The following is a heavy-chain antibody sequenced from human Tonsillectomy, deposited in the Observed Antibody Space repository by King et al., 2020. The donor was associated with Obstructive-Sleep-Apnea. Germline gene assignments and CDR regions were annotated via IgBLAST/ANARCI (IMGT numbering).Heavy chain of an antibody. CDR1: GFTFSSYG. V-gene: IGHV3-30*18. Sequence: VQLVESGGGVVQPGRSLRLSCAASGFTFSSYGMHWVRQAPGKGLEWVAVISYDGSNKYYADSVKGRFTISSDNSKNTLYLQMNSLRAEDTAVYYCAKENSSRYYYYGMDVWGQGTTVTVSS. CDR2: ISYDGSNK. CDR3: AKENSSRYYYYGMDV. J-gene: IGHJ6*02. D-gene: IGHD6-13*01.